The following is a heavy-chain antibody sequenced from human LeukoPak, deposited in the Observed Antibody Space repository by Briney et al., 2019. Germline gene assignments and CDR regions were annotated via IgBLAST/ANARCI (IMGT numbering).Heavy chain of an antibody. CDR1: VGSISSGNW. Sequence: PSETLSLTCAVSVGSISSGNWWSWVRQSPGKGLEWIGEVYHNGTHNYNPSLKSRVTISADTFKNHFSLKLTSVTAADTAVYYCATAPILRGEAGEQYKYGMDVWGQGTTVIVSS. CDR3: ATAPILRGEAGEQYKYGMDV. CDR2: VYHNGTH. V-gene: IGHV4-4*02. D-gene: IGHD2-2*02. J-gene: IGHJ6*02.